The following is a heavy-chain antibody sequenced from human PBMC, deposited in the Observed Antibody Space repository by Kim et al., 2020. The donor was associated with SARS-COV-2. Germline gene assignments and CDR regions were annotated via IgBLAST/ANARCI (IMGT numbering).Heavy chain of an antibody. D-gene: IGHD1-7*01. Sequence: GGSLRLSCAASGFTFSSYWTHWVRQGPGKGLVWVSRIDVDGTGIGYADSVKGRFTISRDNAKNTLYLQMDSLRADDTAVYYCANGQGANLVEWGQGTL. CDR2: IDVDGTGI. V-gene: IGHV3-74*01. J-gene: IGHJ4*02. CDR1: GFTFSSYW. CDR3: ANGQGANLVE.